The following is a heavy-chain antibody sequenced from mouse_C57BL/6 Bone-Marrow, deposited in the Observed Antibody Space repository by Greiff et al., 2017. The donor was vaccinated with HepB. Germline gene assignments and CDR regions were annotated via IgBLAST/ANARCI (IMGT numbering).Heavy chain of an antibody. V-gene: IGHV1-69*01. J-gene: IGHJ2*01. D-gene: IGHD1-1*01. CDR1: GYTFTSYW. Sequence: VQLQQSGAELVMPGASVKLSCKASGYTFTSYWMHWVKQRPGQGLEWIGEIDPSDSYTNYNQKFKGKSTLTVDKSSSTAYMQLSSLTSEDSAVYYCARGVVATDYWGQGTTLTVSS. CDR3: ARGVVATDY. CDR2: IDPSDSYT.